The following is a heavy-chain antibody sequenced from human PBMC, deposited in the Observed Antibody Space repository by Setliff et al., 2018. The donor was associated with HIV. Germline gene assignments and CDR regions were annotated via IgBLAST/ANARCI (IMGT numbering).Heavy chain of an antibody. V-gene: IGHV4-59*11. D-gene: IGHD2-2*01. CDR2: IYYSGST. CDR1: GGSISSHY. Sequence: PSETLSLTCTVSGGSISSHYRSWIRQPPGKGLEWIGSIYYSGSTNYNPSLKSRVTISVDTSKNQFSLKLSSVTAADTAVYYCARARGGYCSSTSCTWNWFDPWGQGTLVTVSS. CDR3: ARARGGYCSSTSCTWNWFDP. J-gene: IGHJ5*02.